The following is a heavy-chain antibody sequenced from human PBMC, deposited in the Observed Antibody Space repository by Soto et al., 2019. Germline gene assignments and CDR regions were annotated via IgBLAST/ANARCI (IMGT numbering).Heavy chain of an antibody. D-gene: IGHD2-2*01. CDR2: INHSGST. Sequence: QVQLQQWGAGLLKPSETLSLTCAVYGGSFSGYYWSWIRQPPGKGLEWIGEINHSGSTNYNPSLKGRVTISVDTSKNQFSLKLSSVTAADTAVYYCARGRLPNYADYWGQGTLVTVSS. J-gene: IGHJ4*02. V-gene: IGHV4-34*01. CDR1: GGSFSGYY. CDR3: ARGRLPNYADY.